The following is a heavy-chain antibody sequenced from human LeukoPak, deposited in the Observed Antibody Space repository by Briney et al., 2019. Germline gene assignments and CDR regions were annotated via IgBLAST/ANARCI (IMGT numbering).Heavy chain of an antibody. V-gene: IGHV3-30*03. CDR1: GFTFGNYG. CDR2: ISSDGKNR. Sequence: GGSLRLSCVASGFTFGNYGMHWVRQAPGKGLEWVALISSDGKNRSYTDSVKGRFTISRDNSRNTLYLQMNGLRTEDTATYYCAREHLHNLIVIIEVVRAALDSWGQGTLVTVSS. CDR3: AREHLHNLIVIIEVVRAALDS. J-gene: IGHJ4*02. D-gene: IGHD2-21*01.